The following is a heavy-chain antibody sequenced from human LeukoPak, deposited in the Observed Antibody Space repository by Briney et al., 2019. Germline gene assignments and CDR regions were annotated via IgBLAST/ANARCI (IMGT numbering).Heavy chain of an antibody. Sequence: GGSLRLSCAASGFTFSSYEMNWVRQAPGKGLEWVSYISSSGSTIYYADSVKGRFTISRDNSKNTLYLQMNSLRAEDTAVYYCASGLCSSTSCYHSYYYYYYMDVWGKGTTVTISS. CDR2: ISSSGSTI. V-gene: IGHV3-48*03. CDR3: ASGLCSSTSCYHSYYYYYYMDV. J-gene: IGHJ6*03. CDR1: GFTFSSYE. D-gene: IGHD2-2*01.